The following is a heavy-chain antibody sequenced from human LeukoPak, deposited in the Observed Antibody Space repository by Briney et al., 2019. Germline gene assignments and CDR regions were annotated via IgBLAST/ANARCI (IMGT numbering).Heavy chain of an antibody. CDR3: ARGGLGRGSSWYGY. J-gene: IGHJ4*02. CDR1: GYTFTGYY. D-gene: IGHD6-13*01. V-gene: IGHV1-2*02. Sequence: ASVEVSCTASGYTFTGYYMHWVRQAPGQGLEWMGWINPNSGGTNYAQKFQGRVTMTRDTSISTAYMELSRLRSDDTAVYYCARGGLGRGSSWYGYWGQGTLVTVSS. CDR2: INPNSGGT.